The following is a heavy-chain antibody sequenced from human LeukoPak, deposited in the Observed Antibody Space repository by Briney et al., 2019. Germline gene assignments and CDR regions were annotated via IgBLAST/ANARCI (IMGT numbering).Heavy chain of an antibody. Sequence: SETLSLTCTVSGGSISSSSYYWGWIRQPPGKGLEWIGSIYHSGSTYYNPSLKSRVTISVDTSKNQFSLKLSSVTAADTAVYYCARVLTFGGVIVPKYYFDYWGQGTLVTVSS. CDR1: GGSISSSSYY. J-gene: IGHJ4*02. CDR3: ARVLTFGGVIVPKYYFDY. V-gene: IGHV4-39*07. CDR2: IYHSGST. D-gene: IGHD3-16*02.